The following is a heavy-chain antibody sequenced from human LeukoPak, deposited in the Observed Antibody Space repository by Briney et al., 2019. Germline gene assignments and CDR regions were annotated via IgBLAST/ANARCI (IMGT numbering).Heavy chain of an antibody. J-gene: IGHJ4*02. D-gene: IGHD6-19*01. Sequence: PGGSLRLSCAASGLTFSSCEMSWVRQAPGKGLEWVANTKEDGGEKYYVDSVKGRFTISRDNAENSLYLQMNSLRAEDTAVYYCARRSVAGSLDYWGQGTLVTVSS. CDR1: GLTFSSCE. V-gene: IGHV3-7*01. CDR3: ARRSVAGSLDY. CDR2: TKEDGGEK.